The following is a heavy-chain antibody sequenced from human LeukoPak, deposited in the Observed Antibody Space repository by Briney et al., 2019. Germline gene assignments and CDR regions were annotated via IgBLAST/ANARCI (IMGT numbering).Heavy chain of an antibody. J-gene: IGHJ6*02. CDR2: LYGGTI. V-gene: IGHV3-49*04. Sequence: GGSLRLSCTASGFTFGDYSVNWVRQAPGKGLEWVALLYGGTIEYGASVKGRFSISRDNSKNTLYLQMNSLRAEDTAVYYCAKDDRQQWLVRYGMDVWGQGTTVTV. CDR1: GFTFGDYS. CDR3: AKDDRQQWLVRYGMDV. D-gene: IGHD6-19*01.